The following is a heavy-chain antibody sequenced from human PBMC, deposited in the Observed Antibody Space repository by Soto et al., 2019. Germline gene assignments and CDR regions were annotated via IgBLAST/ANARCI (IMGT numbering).Heavy chain of an antibody. D-gene: IGHD6-25*01. CDR3: ASPYSSGPNYYYYYGMDV. CDR1: GYTFTGYY. Sequence: GASVKVSCKASGYTFTGYYMHWVRQAPGQGLEWMGWINPNSGGTNYAQKFQGRVTMTRDTSISRAYLELSRLRSDDTAVYYCASPYSSGPNYYYYYGMDVWGQGTTVTVSS. J-gene: IGHJ6*02. V-gene: IGHV1-2*02. CDR2: INPNSGGT.